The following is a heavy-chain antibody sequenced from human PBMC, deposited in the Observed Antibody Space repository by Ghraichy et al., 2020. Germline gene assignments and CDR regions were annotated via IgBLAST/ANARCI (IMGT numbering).Heavy chain of an antibody. J-gene: IGHJ4*02. CDR1: GYTFTSYD. CDR2: MNPNSGNT. CDR3: ARGRKWELPGDEYYFDY. D-gene: IGHD1-26*01. V-gene: IGHV1-8*03. Sequence: ASVKVSCKASGYTFTSYDINWVRQATGQGLEWMGWMNPNSGNTGYAQKFQGRVTITRNTSISTAYMELSSLRSEDTAVYYCARGRKWELPGDEYYFDYWGQGTLVTVSS.